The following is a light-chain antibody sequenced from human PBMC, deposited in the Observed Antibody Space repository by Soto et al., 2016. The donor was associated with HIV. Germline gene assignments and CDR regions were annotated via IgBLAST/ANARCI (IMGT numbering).Light chain of an antibody. V-gene: IGKV1-9*01. CDR1: EAISNY. Sequence: DIQLTQSPSFLSASVGDTVTITCRASEAISNYLAWYQQSPGRAPKLLIYSTSTLQRGVPSRFSGSRSRTDFTLTINSLQPEDFATYYCQQLMTYPVTFGGGTKVTIK. J-gene: IGKJ4*01. CDR2: STS. CDR3: QQLMTYPVT.